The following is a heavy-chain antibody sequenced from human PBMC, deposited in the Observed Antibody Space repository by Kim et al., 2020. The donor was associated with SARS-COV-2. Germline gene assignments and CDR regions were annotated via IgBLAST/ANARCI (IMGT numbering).Heavy chain of an antibody. CDR1: GVFISGYY. CDR3: ARDGLGYCSGGSCPWAFDI. CDR2: IYYSGST. J-gene: IGHJ3*02. D-gene: IGHD2-15*01. Sequence: AETLSLTCTGAGVFISGYYWSWIRQPTGKGLEWVGYIYYSGSTNYNPYVERRVTISVDTSKNQFSLKLSSVTAADTAVYYCARDGLGYCSGGSCPWAFDIWGQGTMVTVSS. V-gene: IGHV4-59*01.